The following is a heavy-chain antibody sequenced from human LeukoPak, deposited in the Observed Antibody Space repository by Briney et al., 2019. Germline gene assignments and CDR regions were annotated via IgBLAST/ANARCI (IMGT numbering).Heavy chain of an antibody. CDR3: ASTPGGTSAWPN. Sequence: HGESLKISCQGSGYSFTTHWIAWVRQMPGEGLECMGIINLADSDTRYRPTFQGQVTISVDKSINTAYLQWSSLKASDSAMYYCASTPGGTSAWPNWGQGTLVTVSS. CDR1: GYSFTTHW. V-gene: IGHV5-51*01. CDR2: INLADSDT. D-gene: IGHD2-8*02. J-gene: IGHJ4*02.